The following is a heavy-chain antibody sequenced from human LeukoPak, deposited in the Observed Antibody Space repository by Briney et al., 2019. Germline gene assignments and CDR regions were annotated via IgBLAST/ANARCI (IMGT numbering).Heavy chain of an antibody. D-gene: IGHD6-13*01. Sequence: SETLSLTCAVSGGSISSGGYSWSWIRQPPGKGLEWIGFFYHSGSTYYNPSLKNRVTISVDRSKNQFSLKLSSVTAADTAVYSCARVRVASSGALTGPFDSWGQGTLVTVSS. J-gene: IGHJ4*02. CDR3: ARVRVASSGALTGPFDS. CDR2: FYHSGST. CDR1: GGSISSGGYS. V-gene: IGHV4-30-2*01.